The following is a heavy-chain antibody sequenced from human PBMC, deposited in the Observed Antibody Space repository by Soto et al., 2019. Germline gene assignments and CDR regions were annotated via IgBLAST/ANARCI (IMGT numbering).Heavy chain of an antibody. CDR1: GYTFTSYA. Sequence: SVKVSCKASGYTFTSYAISWVRQAPGQGLEWMGGIIPIFGTANYAQKFQGRVTITADESTSTAYMELSSLRSEDTAVYYCARHDCISTSCYYYYYYGMDVWGQGTTVTVSS. J-gene: IGHJ6*02. D-gene: IGHD2-2*01. CDR3: ARHDCISTSCYYYYYYGMDV. V-gene: IGHV1-69*13. CDR2: IIPIFGTA.